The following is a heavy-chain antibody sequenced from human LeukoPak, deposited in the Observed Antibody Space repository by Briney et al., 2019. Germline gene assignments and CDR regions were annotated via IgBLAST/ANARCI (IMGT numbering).Heavy chain of an antibody. CDR1: GYTFTSYG. CDR3: ARDSPAGNVEAPYDSSGYRGAFDI. D-gene: IGHD3-22*01. J-gene: IGHJ3*02. CDR2: ISAYNGNT. Sequence: GASVKVSCKASGYTFTSYGISWVRQAPGQGLEWMGWISAYNGNTNHAQKLQGRVTMTTDTSTSTAYMELRSLRSDDTAVYYCARDSPAGNVEAPYDSSGYRGAFDIWGRGTMVTVSS. V-gene: IGHV1-18*01.